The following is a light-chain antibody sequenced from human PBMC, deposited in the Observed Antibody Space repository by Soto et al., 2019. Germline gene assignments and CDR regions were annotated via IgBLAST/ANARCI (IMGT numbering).Light chain of an antibody. CDR3: AAWDDSRGGVV. V-gene: IGLV1-44*01. J-gene: IGLJ2*01. Sequence: QPVLTQPPSASGTPGQRVTISCSGSSSNIGSNTVNWYQQLPGTAPKLLIYSNNQRPSGVPDRFSGSKSGTSASLAISGLQSEDKADYYCAAWDDSRGGVVFGGGTKLTVL. CDR2: SNN. CDR1: SSNIGSNT.